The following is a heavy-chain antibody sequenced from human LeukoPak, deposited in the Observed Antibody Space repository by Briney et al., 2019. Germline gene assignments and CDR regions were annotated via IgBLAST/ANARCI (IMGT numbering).Heavy chain of an antibody. V-gene: IGHV1-2*02. CDR3: TRDQWNYDTSGYYATFDY. D-gene: IGHD3-22*01. CDR1: GYTFIDYY. Sequence: ASVKVSCKASGYTFIDYYIHWVRQAPGQGLEWIGWINPNSGGTKYAQKFQGRVTMTRDTSISTAYMELSRLRSDDTAVYYCTRDQWNYDTSGYYATFDYWGQGSLVTVSS. CDR2: INPNSGGT. J-gene: IGHJ4*02.